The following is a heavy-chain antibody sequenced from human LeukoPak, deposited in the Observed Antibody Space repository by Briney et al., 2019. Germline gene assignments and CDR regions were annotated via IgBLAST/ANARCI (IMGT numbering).Heavy chain of an antibody. V-gene: IGHV3-30*03. J-gene: IGHJ6*03. Sequence: PGGSLRLSCAASGFTFSNYGMHRVRQAPGKGLEGVAVISYVGSNKYYADSVKGRFTISRDNSKDMLYLQMNDLRAEDTAVYYCTSDYGLYYCYMALWGKGTTVTVS. CDR2: ISYVGSNK. CDR1: GFTFSNYG. D-gene: IGHD4/OR15-4a*01. CDR3: TSDYGLYYCYMAL.